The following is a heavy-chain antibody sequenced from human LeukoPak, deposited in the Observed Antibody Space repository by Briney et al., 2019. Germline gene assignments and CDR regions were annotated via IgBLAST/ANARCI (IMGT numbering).Heavy chain of an antibody. CDR1: GFTFSSYA. D-gene: IGHD3-10*01. CDR3: ARGGWFGARAYFDY. CDR2: ISGSGGST. J-gene: IGHJ4*02. Sequence: GSLRLSCAASGFTFSSYAMTWVRQAPGKGLEWVSAISGSGGSTYYADSVKGRFTISRDNSKNTLYLQMNSLRAEDTAVYYCARGGWFGARAYFDYWGQGTLVTVSS. V-gene: IGHV3-23*01.